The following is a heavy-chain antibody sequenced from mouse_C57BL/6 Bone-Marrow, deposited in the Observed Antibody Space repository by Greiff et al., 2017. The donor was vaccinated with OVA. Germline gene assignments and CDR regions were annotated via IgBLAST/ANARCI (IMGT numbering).Heavy chain of an antibody. CDR3: ARGYDYGAMDY. Sequence: EVQLQQSGPGLVKPSQSLSLTCSVTGYSITSGYYWNWIRQFPGNKLEWMGYISYDGSNNYNPSLKNRISITRDTSKNQFFLKLNSVTTEDTATYYGARGYDYGAMDYWGQGTSVTVSS. D-gene: IGHD2-4*01. CDR1: GYSITSGYY. CDR2: ISYDGSN. V-gene: IGHV3-6*01. J-gene: IGHJ4*01.